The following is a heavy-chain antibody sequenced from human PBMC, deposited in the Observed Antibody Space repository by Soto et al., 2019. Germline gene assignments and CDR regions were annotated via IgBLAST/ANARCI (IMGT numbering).Heavy chain of an antibody. V-gene: IGHV4-34*01. CDR1: GGCFSGYY. Sequence: SETLSLTCAVCGGCFSGYYRSWIRQPPGKGLEWIGDINHSGSTNYNPSLKSRVTIPVDTSKNQFSLKLSSVAAADTAVYYCARGSESPSFDYWGQGVLVTVSS. CDR2: INHSGST. J-gene: IGHJ4*02. CDR3: ARGSESPSFDY. D-gene: IGHD3-10*01.